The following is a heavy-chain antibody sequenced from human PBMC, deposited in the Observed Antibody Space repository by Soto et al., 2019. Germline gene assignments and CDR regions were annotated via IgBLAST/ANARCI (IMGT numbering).Heavy chain of an antibody. D-gene: IGHD6-13*01. Sequence: EVQLVESGGGLVQPGGSLRLSCVASGFTFSDNWMSWVRQAPGKGLEWVANIEQDGSEKYYVDSVKGRFTISRDNARNSRYMQMNSLRVEDTAFYYCARDWRSSGWYKSPSDSWGQGTLVTVSS. V-gene: IGHV3-7*05. CDR1: GFTFSDNW. CDR3: ARDWRSSGWYKSPSDS. CDR2: IEQDGSEK. J-gene: IGHJ4*02.